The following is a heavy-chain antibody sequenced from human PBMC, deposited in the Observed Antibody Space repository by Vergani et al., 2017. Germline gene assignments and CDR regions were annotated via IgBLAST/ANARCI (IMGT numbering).Heavy chain of an antibody. J-gene: IGHJ6*02. Sequence: QVQLVESGGGVVQPGRSLRLSCAASGFTFSSYGMHWVRQAPGKGLEWVAVISYDGSNKYYADSVKGRFTISRDNSKNTLYLQMNSLRAEDTAVYYCATATRDYYYGMDVWGQGTTVTVSS. D-gene: IGHD2-15*01. CDR3: ATATRDYYYGMDV. CDR2: ISYDGSNK. CDR1: GFTFSSYG. V-gene: IGHV3-30*03.